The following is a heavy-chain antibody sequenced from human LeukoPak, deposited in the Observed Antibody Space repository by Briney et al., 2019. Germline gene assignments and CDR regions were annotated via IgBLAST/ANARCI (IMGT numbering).Heavy chain of an antibody. D-gene: IGHD4-17*01. J-gene: IGHJ4*02. V-gene: IGHV1-8*01. Sequence: ASVKVSCKASGYTFTSYDINWVRQATGQGLEWMGWMNPNSGNTGYAQKFQGRVTMTRNTSISTAYMELSSLGSEDTAVYYWARGSLQYGVDYWGQGTLVTVSS. CDR3: ARGSLQYGVDY. CDR2: MNPNSGNT. CDR1: GYTFTSYD.